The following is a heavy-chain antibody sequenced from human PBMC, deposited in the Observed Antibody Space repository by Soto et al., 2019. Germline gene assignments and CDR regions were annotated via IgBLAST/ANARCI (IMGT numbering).Heavy chain of an antibody. CDR1: GFTFNSYA. V-gene: IGHV3-23*01. D-gene: IGHD3-10*01. CDR3: ARGARGGSGSPASYCYSGLDV. Sequence: DVQVLEPGGDLVQPGGSLRLSCAASGFTFNSYAMSWVRQAPGKGLEWVSSVSAGGDMTYYSDSVKGRFTISRDNSHYALFLQMNSMRIEDTALYYCARGARGGSGSPASYCYSGLDVWCQGTTVTGS. CDR2: VSAGGDMT. J-gene: IGHJ6*02.